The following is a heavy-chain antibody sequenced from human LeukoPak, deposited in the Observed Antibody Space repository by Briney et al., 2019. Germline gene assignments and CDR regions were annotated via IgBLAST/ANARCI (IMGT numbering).Heavy chain of an antibody. CDR2: ITFSGGT. CDR3: ARDSVYATNWYDP. J-gene: IGHJ5*02. CDR1: SASISSSN. Sequence: SETLSLTCTVSSASISSSNWNWIRQAPGKGLEWIGYITFSGGTNYHPSLGSRVTISLDMSKNQFSLKLTSVTAADTAIYYCARDSVYATNWYDPWGQGTLVTVSS. D-gene: IGHD2-8*01. V-gene: IGHV4-59*01.